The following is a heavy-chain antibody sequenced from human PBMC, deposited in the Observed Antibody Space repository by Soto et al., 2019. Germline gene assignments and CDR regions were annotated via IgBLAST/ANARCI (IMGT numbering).Heavy chain of an antibody. J-gene: IGHJ4*02. Sequence: SETLSLTCTVSGGSISSGDYYWSWIRQPPGKGLEWIGYIYYSGSTYYNPSLKSRVTISVDTSKNQFSLKLSSVTAADTAVYYCARDRLRFHYFDYWGQGTLVTVSS. V-gene: IGHV4-30-4*01. CDR2: IYYSGST. CDR1: GGSISSGDYY. D-gene: IGHD3-3*01. CDR3: ARDRLRFHYFDY.